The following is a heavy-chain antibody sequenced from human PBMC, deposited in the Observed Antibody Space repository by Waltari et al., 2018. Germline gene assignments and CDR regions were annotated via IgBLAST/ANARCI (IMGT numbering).Heavy chain of an antibody. V-gene: IGHV4-30-4*08. J-gene: IGHJ4*02. D-gene: IGHD3-22*01. CDR3: ARGVRYYDSSGSPRD. CDR1: GGSISSGDYY. CDR2: IYYSGST. Sequence: QVQLQESGPGLVKPSQTLSLTCPVSGGSISSGDYYWSWIRPPPGKGLEWIGYIYYSGSTYYNPSLKSRVTISVDTSKNQFSLKLSSVTAADTAVYYCARGVRYYDSSGSPRDWGQGTLVTVSS.